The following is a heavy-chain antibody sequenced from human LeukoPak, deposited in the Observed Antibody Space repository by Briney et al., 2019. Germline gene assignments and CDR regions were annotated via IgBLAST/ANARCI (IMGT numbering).Heavy chain of an antibody. CDR1: GGSISSSSYY. D-gene: IGHD3-10*01. V-gene: IGHV4-39*07. Sequence: SETLSLTCTVSGGSISSSSYYWGWIRQPPGKGLEWIGSIYYSGSTYYNPSLKSRVTISVDTSENQFSLKLSSVTAADTAVYYCARMVRGVIMPLHFDYWGQGTLVTVSS. CDR2: IYYSGST. J-gene: IGHJ4*02. CDR3: ARMVRGVIMPLHFDY.